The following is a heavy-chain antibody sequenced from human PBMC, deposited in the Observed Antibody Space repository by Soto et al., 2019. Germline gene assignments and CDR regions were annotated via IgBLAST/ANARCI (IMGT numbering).Heavy chain of an antibody. CDR1: GGSISSYY. Sequence: SETLSLTCTVSGGSISSYYWSWIRQPPGKGLEWIGYIYYSGSTNYNPSLKSRVTISVDTSKNQFSLKLSSVTAADTAVYYCARDQEIRFLEFHGMDVWGQGTTVTVSS. CDR2: IYYSGST. D-gene: IGHD3-3*01. CDR3: ARDQEIRFLEFHGMDV. J-gene: IGHJ6*02. V-gene: IGHV4-59*01.